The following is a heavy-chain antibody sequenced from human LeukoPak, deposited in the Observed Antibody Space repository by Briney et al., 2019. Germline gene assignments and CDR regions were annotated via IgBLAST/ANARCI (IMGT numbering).Heavy chain of an antibody. CDR2: ISSSGSTI. V-gene: IGHV3-11*01. Sequence: GGSLRLSCAASGFTFSDYYMSWIRQAPGKGLEWVSFISSSGSTIYYADSMRGRFTISRDNAKNSVYLQMNSLRAEDTAVYYCARGLGYCSGGSCPRRAFDIWGQGTVVTVSS. J-gene: IGHJ3*02. D-gene: IGHD2-15*01. CDR3: ARGLGYCSGGSCPRRAFDI. CDR1: GFTFSDYY.